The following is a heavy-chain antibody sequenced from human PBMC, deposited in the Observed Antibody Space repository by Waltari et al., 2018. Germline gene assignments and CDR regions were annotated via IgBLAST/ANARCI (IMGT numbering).Heavy chain of an antibody. D-gene: IGHD3-10*01. V-gene: IGHV4-34*01. Sequence: QVQLQQWGAGLLKPSETLSLTCAVYGGSFSGYYWSWIRQPPGKGLEWIGEINHSGSTNYNPSLKRRVTIAGDTSKNQFSLKLSSLTAAYTAVYYCARERITMVRGFDPWGQGTLVTVSS. CDR1: GGSFSGYY. CDR2: INHSGST. J-gene: IGHJ5*02. CDR3: ARERITMVRGFDP.